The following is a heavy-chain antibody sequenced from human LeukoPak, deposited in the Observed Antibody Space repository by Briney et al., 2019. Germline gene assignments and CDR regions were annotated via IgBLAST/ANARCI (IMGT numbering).Heavy chain of an antibody. V-gene: IGHV1-18*01. J-gene: IGHJ4*02. CDR2: ISAYNGNT. CDR3: ARGDLPDYYDSSGYYQIDY. D-gene: IGHD3-22*01. Sequence: ASVKVSCKASGYTFTSYGISWVRQAPGQGLEWMGWISAYNGNTNYAQKLQGRVTMTTDTSTSTAYMELRSLRSGDTAVYYCARGDLPDYYDSSGYYQIDYWGQGTLVIVSS. CDR1: GYTFTSYG.